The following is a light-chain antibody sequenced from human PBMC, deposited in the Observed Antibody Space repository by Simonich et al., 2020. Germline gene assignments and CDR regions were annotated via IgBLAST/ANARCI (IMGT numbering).Light chain of an antibody. J-gene: IGLJ3*02. CDR3: AAWDDSLSGWV. CDR2: RNQ. CDR1: SSNIGSNY. V-gene: IGLV1-47*01. Sequence: QSVLTQPPSASGTPGQRVTISCSGSSSNIGSNYVYWYQQLPGTAPKLLIYRNQQRPSGVPDRFSGSKSGTSASLAISGLRSDDEAEYYCAAWDDSLSGWVFGGGTKLTVL.